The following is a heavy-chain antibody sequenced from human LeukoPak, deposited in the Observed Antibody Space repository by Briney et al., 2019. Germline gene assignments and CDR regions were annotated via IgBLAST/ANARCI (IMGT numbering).Heavy chain of an antibody. V-gene: IGHV3-7*01. J-gene: IGHJ4*02. CDR1: GFTFSSYW. CDR2: IKQDGGEK. CDR3: ARMSTSSWYVCDY. D-gene: IGHD6-13*01. Sequence: GGSLRLSCAASGFTFSSYWMTWVRQSPGKGLEWVANIKQDGGEKHYVDSVTGRFTISRDNAKNSLYLQMNSLRAEDTAVYYCARMSTSSWYVCDYWGQGTLVTVSS.